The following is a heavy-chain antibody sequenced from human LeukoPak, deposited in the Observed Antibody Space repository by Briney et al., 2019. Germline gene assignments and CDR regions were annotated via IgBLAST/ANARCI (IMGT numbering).Heavy chain of an antibody. D-gene: IGHD3-22*01. CDR1: GFTFSTYT. CDR2: MSSSSYDI. CDR3: ARIRSGYYYDY. Sequence: QAGGSLRLSCAASGFTFSTYTMIWVRQAPGKGLEWVSYMSSSSYDIDYADSVKGRFTVSRDNAKNSLYLQMNSLRVEDTAVYYCARIRSGYYYDYWGQGTLVTVSS. J-gene: IGHJ4*02. V-gene: IGHV3-48*01.